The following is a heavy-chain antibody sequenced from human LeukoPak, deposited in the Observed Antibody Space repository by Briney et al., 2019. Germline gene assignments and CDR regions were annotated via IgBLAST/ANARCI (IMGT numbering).Heavy chain of an antibody. Sequence: PSETLSLTCTVSGYSVSSDYYWSWIRQPPGKGLEWIGYIYYSGSTNYNPSLKSRVTISVDTSKSQFSLRLTSVTAADTAVYYCARVAQGYALWNGYYYYYYMDVWGKGTTVTISS. CDR2: IYYSGST. CDR1: GYSVSSDYY. J-gene: IGHJ6*03. V-gene: IGHV4-61*01. D-gene: IGHD5-12*01. CDR3: ARVAQGYALWNGYYYYYYMDV.